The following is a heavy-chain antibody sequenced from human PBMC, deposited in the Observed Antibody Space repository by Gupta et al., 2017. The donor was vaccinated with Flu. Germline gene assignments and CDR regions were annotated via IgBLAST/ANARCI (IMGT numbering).Heavy chain of an antibody. V-gene: IGHV3-23*01. Sequence: EVQLLESGGGLVQPGGSLRLSCAASGFTFSSYAMSWVRPAPGNGLEWVSAISGSGGSTYYADSVKGRFTISRDNSKNTLYLQMNSLRAEDTAVYYCAKGVTYYYDSSGYYSGYWGQGTLVTVSS. CDR2: ISGSGGST. CDR3: AKGVTYYYDSSGYYSGY. D-gene: IGHD3-22*01. CDR1: GFTFSSYA. J-gene: IGHJ4*02.